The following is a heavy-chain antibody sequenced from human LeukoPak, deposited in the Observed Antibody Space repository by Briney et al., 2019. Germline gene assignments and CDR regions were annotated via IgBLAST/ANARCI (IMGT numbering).Heavy chain of an antibody. D-gene: IGHD4-23*01. CDR3: ARHVRLTVARDAFDI. Sequence: SETLSLTCTVSGGSISSSSYYWGWIRQPPGKGLEWIGSIYYSGSTYYNPSLKSRVTISVDTSKNQFSLKLSSVTAADTAVYYCARHVRLTVARDAFDIWGQGTMVTVSS. CDR1: GGSISSSSYY. J-gene: IGHJ3*02. V-gene: IGHV4-39*01. CDR2: IYYSGST.